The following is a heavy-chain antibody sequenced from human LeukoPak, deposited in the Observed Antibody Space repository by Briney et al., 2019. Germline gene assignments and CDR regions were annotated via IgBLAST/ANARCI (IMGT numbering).Heavy chain of an antibody. V-gene: IGHV3-33*01. CDR3: ARGTNWNYFDH. CDR1: GFTFSSYV. CDR2: IWYDGSNK. Sequence: GGSLRLSCGASGFTFSSYVLHWVRQAPGKGLEWVAVIWYDGSNKYYAASVKGRFTISRDNSANTLYLQTNSLRGEDTAVYYCARGTNWNYFDHWGQGTPVTVSS. J-gene: IGHJ4*02. D-gene: IGHD1-20*01.